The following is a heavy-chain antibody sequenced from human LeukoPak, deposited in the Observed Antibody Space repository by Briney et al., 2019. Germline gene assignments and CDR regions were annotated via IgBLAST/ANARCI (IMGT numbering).Heavy chain of an antibody. Sequence: PGGSLRLSCAASGFTVSTNYMSWVRQAPGKGVEWVSVMYAGGSTYYADSVKGRFTISRDNSKNTRDLQMNSLRGEDTAVYYCARGLTARNWFDPWGQGTQVTVSS. CDR1: GFTVSTNY. J-gene: IGHJ5*02. V-gene: IGHV3-66*01. CDR2: MYAGGST. D-gene: IGHD1-20*01. CDR3: ARGLTARNWFDP.